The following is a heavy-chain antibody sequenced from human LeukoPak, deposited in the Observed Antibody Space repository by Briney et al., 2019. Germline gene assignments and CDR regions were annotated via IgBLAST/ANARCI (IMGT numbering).Heavy chain of an antibody. CDR3: ARGGDYGDYRYGVDY. CDR1: GGSFSGYY. D-gene: IGHD4-17*01. Sequence: SETLSLTCAVYGGSFSGYYWSWIRQPPGKGLEWIGEINHSGSTNYNPSLKSRVTISVDTSKNQFSPKLSSVTAADTAVYYCARGGDYGDYRYGVDYWGQGTLVTVSS. V-gene: IGHV4-34*01. J-gene: IGHJ4*02. CDR2: INHSGST.